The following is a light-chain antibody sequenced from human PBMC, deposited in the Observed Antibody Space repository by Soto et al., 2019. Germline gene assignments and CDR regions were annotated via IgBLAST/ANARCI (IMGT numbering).Light chain of an antibody. Sequence: QSLLTQPPSVSAAPGQKVTISCSGSSSNIGNNYVSWYQQLPRTAPKLLIYDNNKRPSGIPDRFSGSKSGTSATLGITGLQTGDEADYYCGTWDSSLSAVVFGGGTKLTVL. V-gene: IGLV1-51*01. J-gene: IGLJ2*01. CDR1: SSNIGNNY. CDR2: DNN. CDR3: GTWDSSLSAVV.